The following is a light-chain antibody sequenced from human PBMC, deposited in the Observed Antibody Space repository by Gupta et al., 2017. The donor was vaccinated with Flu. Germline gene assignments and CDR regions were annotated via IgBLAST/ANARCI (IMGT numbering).Light chain of an antibody. Sequence: DIQMTQSPSSLSASVGDRVTITCRASQSISSYLNWYQQKPGKAPKLLIYAASSWVSGVPSRFSGSGSGTDFTLTISSLQPEDFATYYCQQSDSTPPYSFGQGTKLEIK. V-gene: IGKV1-39*01. J-gene: IGKJ2*03. CDR3: QQSDSTPPYS. CDR1: QSISSY. CDR2: AAS.